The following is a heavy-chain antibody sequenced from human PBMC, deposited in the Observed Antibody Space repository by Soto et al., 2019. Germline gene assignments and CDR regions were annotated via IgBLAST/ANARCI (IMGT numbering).Heavy chain of an antibody. CDR1: GFTFSSYG. J-gene: IGHJ4*02. V-gene: IGHV3-30*03. Sequence: QVQLVESGGGVVQPGRSLRLSCAASGFTFSSYGMHWVRQAPGKGLEWVAVISHDGTNKYEADSVKGRFTTSRDNSKNTLYLQMNSLRVEDTAVYYCARGHGHYYDFWAEDYWGQGTLVTVSS. CDR3: ARGHGHYYDFWAEDY. CDR2: ISHDGTNK. D-gene: IGHD3-3*01.